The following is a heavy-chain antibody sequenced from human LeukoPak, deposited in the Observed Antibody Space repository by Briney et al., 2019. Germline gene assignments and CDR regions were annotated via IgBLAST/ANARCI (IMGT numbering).Heavy chain of an antibody. J-gene: IGHJ4*02. CDR3: ARATLRYFDSYFDY. V-gene: IGHV1-18*01. CDR2: ISAYNGNT. Sequence: GASVKVSCKASGYTFTSYGISWVRQAPGQGLEWMGWISAYNGNTNYAQKLQGRVTMTTDTSTSTAYMELRSLRSDDTAVYYCARATLRYFDSYFDYWGQGTLVTVSS. D-gene: IGHD3-9*01. CDR1: GYTFTSYG.